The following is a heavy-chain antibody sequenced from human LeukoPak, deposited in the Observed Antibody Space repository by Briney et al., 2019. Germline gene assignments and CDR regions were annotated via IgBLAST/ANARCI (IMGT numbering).Heavy chain of an antibody. Sequence: ETLSLTCNVSGVSISSADWWNWVRQPPGKGLEWVANIKQDGSEKYYVDSVKGRFTISRDNAKNSLYLQMNSLRAEDTAVYYCAREDGAVVDYWGQGTLVTVSS. J-gene: IGHJ4*02. CDR2: IKQDGSEK. V-gene: IGHV3-7*01. CDR1: GVSISSADW. D-gene: IGHD6-19*01. CDR3: AREDGAVVDY.